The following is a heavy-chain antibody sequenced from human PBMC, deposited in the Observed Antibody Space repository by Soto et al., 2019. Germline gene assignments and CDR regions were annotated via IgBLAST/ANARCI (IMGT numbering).Heavy chain of an antibody. CDR2: ISWNSGSI. Sequence: EVQLVESGGGLVQPGRSLRLSCAASGFTFDDYAMHWVRQAPGKGLEWVSGISWNSGSIGYADSVKGRFTISRDNAKNSLYLQMNSLRAEDTALYYCAKDYCRGGSCPIDYWGQGTLVTVSS. CDR3: AKDYCRGGSCPIDY. J-gene: IGHJ4*02. V-gene: IGHV3-9*01. CDR1: GFTFDDYA. D-gene: IGHD2-15*01.